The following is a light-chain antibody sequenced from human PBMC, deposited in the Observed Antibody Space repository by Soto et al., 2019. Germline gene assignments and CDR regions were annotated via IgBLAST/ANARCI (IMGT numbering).Light chain of an antibody. CDR3: QQRTSWPLT. V-gene: IGKV3-11*01. Sequence: EIVLTQSPATLSLSPGERATLSCRASQSVSSYLAWYQHTPGQAPRLLIYDASNRATGIPARFSGSGSGTDFTLTISSLEPEDFAVYDCQQRTSWPLTFGGGTKVEIK. J-gene: IGKJ4*01. CDR1: QSVSSY. CDR2: DAS.